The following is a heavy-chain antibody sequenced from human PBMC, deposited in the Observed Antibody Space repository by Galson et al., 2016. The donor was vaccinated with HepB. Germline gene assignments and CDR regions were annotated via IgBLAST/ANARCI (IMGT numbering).Heavy chain of an antibody. CDR3: ARDPQYQLTNYYYYGMGV. CDR1: KFTFRNYA. V-gene: IGHV3-33*08. Sequence: SLRLSCAASKFTFRNYAMSWVRQAPGKGLEWVAIIWYDGSDKYYADSVKGRFTISRDNSKNTLYLQMNSLRAEDTAVYYCARDPQYQLTNYYYYGMGVWGQGTTVTV. CDR2: IWYDGSDK. J-gene: IGHJ6*02. D-gene: IGHD2-2*01.